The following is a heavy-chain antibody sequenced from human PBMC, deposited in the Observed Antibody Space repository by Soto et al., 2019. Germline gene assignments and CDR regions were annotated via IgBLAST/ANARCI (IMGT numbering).Heavy chain of an antibody. CDR2: IIPILGIA. CDR3: ATEALIAVAGIGGGWFDP. CDR1: GGTFSSYA. V-gene: IGHV1-69*04. J-gene: IGHJ5*02. Sequence: ASVKVSCKASGGTFSSYAISWVRQAPGQGLEWMGRIIPILGIANYAQKFQGRVTITADKSTSTAYMELSSLRSEDTAVYYCATEALIAVAGIGGGWFDPWGQGTLVTVSS. D-gene: IGHD6-19*01.